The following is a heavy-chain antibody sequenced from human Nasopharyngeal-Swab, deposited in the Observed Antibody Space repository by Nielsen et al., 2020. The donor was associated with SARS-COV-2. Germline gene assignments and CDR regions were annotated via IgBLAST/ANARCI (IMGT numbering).Heavy chain of an antibody. CDR3: AKDRGAPDY. CDR2: ISYDGSNK. Sequence: GESLKISCAASGFTFSSDGMHWVRQAPGKGLEWVAVISYDGSNKYYADSVKGRFTISRDNSKNTLYLQMNSLRAEDTAVYYCAKDRGAPDYWGQGTLVTVSS. D-gene: IGHD1-26*01. CDR1: GFTFSSDG. V-gene: IGHV3-30*18. J-gene: IGHJ4*02.